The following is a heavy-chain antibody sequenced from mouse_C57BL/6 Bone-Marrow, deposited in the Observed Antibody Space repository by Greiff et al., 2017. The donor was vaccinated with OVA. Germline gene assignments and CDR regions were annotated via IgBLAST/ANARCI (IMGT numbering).Heavy chain of an antibody. CDR2: IDPSDSYT. CDR3: ARSPYSISAD. J-gene: IGHJ3*01. V-gene: IGHV1-69*01. Sequence: QVQLKQPGAELVMPGASVKLSCKASGYTFTSYWMHWVKQRPGQGLEWIGEIDPSDSYTNYNQKFKGKSTLTVDKSSSTAYMQLSSLTSEDSAVYYCARSPYSISADWGQGTLVTVSA. D-gene: IGHD2-5*01. CDR1: GYTFTSYW.